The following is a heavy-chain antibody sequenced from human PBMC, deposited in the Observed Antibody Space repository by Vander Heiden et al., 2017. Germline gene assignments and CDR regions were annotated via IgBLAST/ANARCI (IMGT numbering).Heavy chain of an antibody. D-gene: IGHD3-9*01. CDR1: VFTFSSYA. CDR3: AKSPVYYDILTGYYTPGGFFDY. V-gene: IGHV3-23*01. CDR2: ISGSGGST. Sequence: EVQLLASGGGLVQPGGSLRLSCAASVFTFSSYAMSWVRQTPGKGLEWVSAISGSGGSTYYADSVKGRFTISRDNSKNTLYLQMNSLRAEDTAVYYCAKSPVYYDILTGYYTPGGFFDYWGQGTLVTVSS. J-gene: IGHJ4*02.